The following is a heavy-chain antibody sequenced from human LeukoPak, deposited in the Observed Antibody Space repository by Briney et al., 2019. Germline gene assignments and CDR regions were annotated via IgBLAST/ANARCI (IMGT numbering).Heavy chain of an antibody. Sequence: PGGSLRLSCAASGFPFSSYSMNWVRQAPGKGLEWVSSISTTSRHIYSADSVKGRFTISRDNAKNSLYLQMNSLTVEDTAVHFCARGSLQRQRDDAFDIWGQGTMVTVSS. CDR3: ARGSLQRQRDDAFDI. V-gene: IGHV3-21*01. CDR1: GFPFSSYS. D-gene: IGHD6-25*01. J-gene: IGHJ3*02. CDR2: ISTTSRHI.